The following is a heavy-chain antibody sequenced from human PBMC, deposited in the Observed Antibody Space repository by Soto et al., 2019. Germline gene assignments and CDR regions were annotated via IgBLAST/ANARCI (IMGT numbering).Heavy chain of an antibody. V-gene: IGHV1-18*01. CDR2: ISSYNDNT. Sequence: AAVKVSCKASGYTFTMYGISGVRQSPLRWLEWMGWISSYNDNTNYAQKLQGIVTMTTDTSKSTAYMELRSLRSDDTAVYYCARDSLRSVVTGKPNWFDPWGQGTLVTVSS. J-gene: IGHJ5*02. CDR1: GYTFTMYG. D-gene: IGHD1-20*01. CDR3: ARDSLRSVVTGKPNWFDP.